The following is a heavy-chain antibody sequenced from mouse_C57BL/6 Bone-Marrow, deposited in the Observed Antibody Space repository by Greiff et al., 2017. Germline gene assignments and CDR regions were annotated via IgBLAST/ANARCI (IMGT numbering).Heavy chain of an antibody. J-gene: IGHJ4*01. D-gene: IGHD2-3*01. CDR3: ARRNYEGYYNYYAMDY. CDR1: GYTFTSYW. Sequence: QVQLQQPGAELVKPGASVKLSCKASGYTFTSYWMQWVKQRPGQGLEWIGEIDPSDSYTNYNQKFKGKATLTVDTSSSTAYMQLSSLTSEDSAVYYCARRNYEGYYNYYAMDYWGQGTSVTVSS. V-gene: IGHV1-50*01. CDR2: IDPSDSYT.